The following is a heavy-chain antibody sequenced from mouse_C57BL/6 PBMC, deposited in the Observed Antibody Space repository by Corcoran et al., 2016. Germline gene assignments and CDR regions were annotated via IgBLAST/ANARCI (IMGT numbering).Heavy chain of an antibody. CDR1: GYTFTTYG. V-gene: IGHV9-3*01. D-gene: IGHD3-2*02. J-gene: IGHJ3*01. CDR3: ARDSSGYVGFAY. Sequence: QIQLVQSGPELKKPGETVKISCKASGYTFTTYGMSWVKQAPGKGLKWMGWINTYSGVPTYADDFKGRFAFSLETSASTAYLQINNLKNEDTATYFCARDSSGYVGFAYGGQGTLVTVSA. CDR2: INTYSGVP.